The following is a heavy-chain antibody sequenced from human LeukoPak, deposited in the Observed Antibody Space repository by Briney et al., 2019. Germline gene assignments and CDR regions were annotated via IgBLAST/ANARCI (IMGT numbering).Heavy chain of an antibody. V-gene: IGHV1-46*01. Sequence: ASVKVSCKASGYTFTNYYMHWVRQAPGQGLVWMGIINPNGGGTTHAQRFQGRVTMTRDPSTSTAHMELSSLRSDDTAVYYCARGNHDYSDAFDIWGQGTMVTVSS. CDR1: GYTFTNYY. CDR3: ARGNHDYSDAFDI. J-gene: IGHJ3*02. CDR2: INPNGGGT. D-gene: IGHD3-16*01.